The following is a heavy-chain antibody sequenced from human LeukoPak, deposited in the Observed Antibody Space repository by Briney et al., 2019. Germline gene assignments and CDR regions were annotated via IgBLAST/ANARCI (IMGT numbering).Heavy chain of an antibody. CDR1: GYTFTSYA. V-gene: IGHV1-3*01. Sequence: ASVKVSCKASGYTFTSYAMHWVRQAPGQRPEWMGWINAGNGNTKYSQKFQGRVTITRDTSASTAYMELSSLRSEDTAVYYCARAEVGGWFDPWGQGTLVTVSS. CDR2: INAGNGNT. J-gene: IGHJ5*02. CDR3: ARAEVGGWFDP.